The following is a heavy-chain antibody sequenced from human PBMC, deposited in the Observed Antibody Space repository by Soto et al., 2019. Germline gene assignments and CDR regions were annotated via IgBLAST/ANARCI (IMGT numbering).Heavy chain of an antibody. CDR3: ARGSRMRIPAASGRDYYYHGLDV. CDR2: INHRGSI. CDR1: GGSFRGYY. D-gene: IGHD2-15*01. Sequence: QVQLQQWGAGLLKPSETLSLNCAVYGGSFRGYYWSWIRQPPGKGLEWIGEINHRGSINYNPSLKSRVTMSVDTSKNQFSLKLYCVTAADTAVYYCARGSRMRIPAASGRDYYYHGLDVWRQGTAVTVSS. J-gene: IGHJ6*02. V-gene: IGHV4-34*01.